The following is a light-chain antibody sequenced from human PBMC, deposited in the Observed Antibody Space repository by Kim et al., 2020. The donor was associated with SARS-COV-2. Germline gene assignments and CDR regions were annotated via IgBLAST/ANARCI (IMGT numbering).Light chain of an antibody. CDR3: QVWDSSTDHVI. V-gene: IGLV3-21*01. J-gene: IGLJ2*01. CDR1: DIGRKS. CDR2: FDK. Sequence: PGETATISGGGNDIGRKSVHWYQQRPGQAPALVIYFDKDRPSGIPERFSGSNSENSATLTISRVEVGDEADYYCQVWDSSTDHVIFGGGTQLTVL.